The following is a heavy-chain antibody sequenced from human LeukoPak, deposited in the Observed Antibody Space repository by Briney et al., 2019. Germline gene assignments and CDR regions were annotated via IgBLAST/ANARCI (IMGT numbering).Heavy chain of an antibody. Sequence: ASVKVSCKASGYTFTGYYMHWVRQAPGQGLEWMGWINPNSGGTNYPQNFQGRVTMTRDTSISTAYMELSRLRSDDTAVYYCARAPYSSGWYHDAFDIWGQGTMVTVSS. CDR2: INPNSGGT. CDR3: ARAPYSSGWYHDAFDI. D-gene: IGHD6-19*01. J-gene: IGHJ3*02. CDR1: GYTFTGYY. V-gene: IGHV1-2*02.